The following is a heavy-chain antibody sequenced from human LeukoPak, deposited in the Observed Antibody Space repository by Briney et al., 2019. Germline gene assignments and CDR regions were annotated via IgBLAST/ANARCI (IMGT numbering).Heavy chain of an antibody. J-gene: IGHJ4*02. D-gene: IGHD6-6*01. CDR3: ASALSYSSSDDKFDY. CDR2: IFYSGST. Sequence: PSETLSLTCTVSGGSISSSTYYWAWIRQPPGKGLEWIGNIFYSGSTYYNPSLKSRVTISVDTSKNQFSLKLSSVTAADTAVYYCASALSYSSSDDKFDYWGQGTLATVSS. CDR1: GGSISSSTYY. V-gene: IGHV4-39*07.